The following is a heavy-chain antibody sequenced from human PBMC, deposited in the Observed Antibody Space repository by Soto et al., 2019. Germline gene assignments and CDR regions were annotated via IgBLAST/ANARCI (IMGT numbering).Heavy chain of an antibody. CDR3: ARDPWAADY. D-gene: IGHD3-16*01. V-gene: IGHV3-66*01. J-gene: IGHJ4*02. CDR2: IYSGGST. CDR1: GFTVSTKY. Sequence: VQLVESGGGLVQPGGSLRLSCAASGFTVSTKYMSWVRQAPGKGLEWVSVIYSGGSTFYADSVRGRFTISRDNSKNTVNLQMNSLRAEDTALYYCARDPWAADYWGQGTLVTVSS.